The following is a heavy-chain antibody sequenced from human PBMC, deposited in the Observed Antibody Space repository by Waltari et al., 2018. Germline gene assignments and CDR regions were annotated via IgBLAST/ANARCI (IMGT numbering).Heavy chain of an antibody. CDR3: ARNKGWYGDGYFDY. CDR1: GFSFRANS. V-gene: IGHV3-21*04. CDR2: ISGSGINI. D-gene: IGHD6-19*01. J-gene: IGHJ4*02. Sequence: EVQLVESGGGLVKPGGSLRLSCEASGFSFRANSMNWVRQAPGKGLEWVSSISGSGININYADSVKGRFTISRDNAKNSLYLQMTSLSAEDTAVYYCARNKGWYGDGYFDYWGQGTLVSVSS.